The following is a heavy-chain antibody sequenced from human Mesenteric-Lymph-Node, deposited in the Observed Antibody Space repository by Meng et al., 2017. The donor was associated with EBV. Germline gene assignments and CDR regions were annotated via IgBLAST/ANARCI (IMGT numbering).Heavy chain of an antibody. D-gene: IGHD3-10*01. CDR1: GFSLNTSGMA. Sequence: QITLKESGPTVVKSTXTLTVTCSASGFSLNTSGMAVGWVRQPPGKAPEWLALIFWDDDKRYSPSLKSRLTISRDTSENQVVLTMTNMAPEDTATYYCTHIWITLDHWGQGALVTVSS. J-gene: IGHJ4*02. CDR2: IFWDDDK. V-gene: IGHV2-5*02. CDR3: THIWITLDH.